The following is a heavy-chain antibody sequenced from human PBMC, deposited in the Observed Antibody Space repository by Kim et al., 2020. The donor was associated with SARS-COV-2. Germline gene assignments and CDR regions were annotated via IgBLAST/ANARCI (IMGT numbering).Heavy chain of an antibody. CDR3: ARRGHYYYGSGSYYSPGDY. Sequence: GESLQISCKGSGYRFTSYWIGWVRQMPGKGLEWMGIIYPGDSDTRYSPSFQGQVTIPADKSISTAYLQWSSLKASDTAMYYCARRGHYYYGSGSYYSPGDYWGQGTLVTVSS. V-gene: IGHV5-51*01. D-gene: IGHD3-10*01. J-gene: IGHJ4*02. CDR2: IYPGDSDT. CDR1: GYRFTSYW.